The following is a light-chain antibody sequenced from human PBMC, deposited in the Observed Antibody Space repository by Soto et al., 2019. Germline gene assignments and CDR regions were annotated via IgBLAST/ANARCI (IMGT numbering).Light chain of an antibody. J-gene: IGKJ1*01. Sequence: EIEMTQSPATLSVSPGERATHSCGASQSVSSKLAWYQQKPGQAPRLLIYGAFTRATGIPARFSGSGSGTEFTLTISSLQSEDFAVYYCQQYNNWLTFGQGTKVDIK. CDR2: GAF. V-gene: IGKV3-15*01. CDR1: QSVSSK. CDR3: QQYNNWLT.